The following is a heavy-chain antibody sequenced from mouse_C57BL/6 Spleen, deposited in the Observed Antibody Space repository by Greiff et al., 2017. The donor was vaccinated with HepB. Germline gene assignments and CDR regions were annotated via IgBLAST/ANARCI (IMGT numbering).Heavy chain of an antibody. V-gene: IGHV1-5*01. D-gene: IGHD2-2*01. CDR2: IYPGNSDT. J-gene: IGHJ3*01. Sequence: EVQGVESGTVLARPGASVKMSCKTSGYTFTSYWMHWVKQRPGQGLEWIGAIYPGNSDTSYNQKFKGKAKLTAVTSASTAYMELSSLTNEDSAVYYCTRNYGYDGRKVFAYWGQGTLVTVSA. CDR1: GYTFTSYW. CDR3: TRNYGYDGRKVFAY.